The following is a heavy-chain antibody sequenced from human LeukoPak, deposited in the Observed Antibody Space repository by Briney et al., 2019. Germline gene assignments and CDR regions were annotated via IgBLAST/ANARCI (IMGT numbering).Heavy chain of an antibody. J-gene: IGHJ6*02. CDR3: ARGHYYDSNDNKYYYYYGMDV. D-gene: IGHD3-22*01. CDR2: INQDGSER. Sequence: GGSLRLSCAASGFTFTKYWMTWVRQDPGKGLEWVANINQDGSERFYVDSVKGRFTISRDNAKNSLYLQMNSLGAEDTAVYYCARGHYYDSNDNKYYYYYGMDVWGQGTTVTVSS. CDR1: GFTFTKYW. V-gene: IGHV3-7*01.